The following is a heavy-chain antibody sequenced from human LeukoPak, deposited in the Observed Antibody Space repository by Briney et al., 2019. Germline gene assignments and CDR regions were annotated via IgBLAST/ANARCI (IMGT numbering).Heavy chain of an antibody. J-gene: IGHJ4*02. CDR2: ISSSSSYK. CDR3: ARGYCSGGSCQYYFDY. CDR1: GFTFSSYS. V-gene: IGHV3-21*01. D-gene: IGHD2-15*01. Sequence: GGSLRLSCAASGFTFSSYSMNWVRQAPGKGLEWVSSISSSSSYKYYADSVKGRFTIFRDNAKNSLYLQMNSLRAEDTAVYYCARGYCSGGSCQYYFDYWGQGTLVTVSS.